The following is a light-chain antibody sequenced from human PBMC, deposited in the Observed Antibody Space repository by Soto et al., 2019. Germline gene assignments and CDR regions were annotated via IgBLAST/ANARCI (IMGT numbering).Light chain of an antibody. J-gene: IGLJ2*01. CDR3: QTWGTVL. CDR1: SGHSCYA. Sequence: QLVLTQSPSASASLGASVKLTSTLSSGHSCYAIGWHQQQPEKGPGFLMNVSCDGSHTRGDGIPDRFSGSNSGTERYLSISSLLSEDEADYYCQTWGTVLIGGGTKLTVL. CDR2: VSCDGSH. V-gene: IGLV4-69*01.